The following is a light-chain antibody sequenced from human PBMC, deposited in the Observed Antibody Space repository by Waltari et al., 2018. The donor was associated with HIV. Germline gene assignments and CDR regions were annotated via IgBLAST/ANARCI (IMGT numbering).Light chain of an antibody. J-gene: IGLJ1*01. CDR3: AAWDDSLNGYV. CDR1: SSNIGNNP. CDR2: FDD. V-gene: IGLV1-36*01. Sequence: QSVLTQPPSVSEAPRQRVTISCSGSSSNIGNNPVNWYQQVPGKAPKLLIYFDDLLSSGVSDRFSGSKSGTSASLAIRGLQSEDEADYYCAAWDDSLNGYVFGSGTKVTVL.